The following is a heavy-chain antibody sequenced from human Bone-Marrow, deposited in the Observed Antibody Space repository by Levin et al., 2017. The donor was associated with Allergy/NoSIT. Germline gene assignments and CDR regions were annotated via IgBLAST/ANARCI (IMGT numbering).Heavy chain of an antibody. V-gene: IGHV4-61*02. CDR1: SGSFTSGGFH. J-gene: IGHJ6*03. D-gene: IGHD3-10*01. CDR2: ISSSATT. CDR3: ARDLHFEGSFSYYNYYYIDV. Sequence: PSETLSLTCTVSSGSFTSGGFHWSWIRQPAGKGLEWIGRISSSATTNYNPSLKGRVSISIDPSESHLSLELKSVTAADTAVYYCARDLHFEGSFSYYNYYYIDVWGEGTTVIVSS.